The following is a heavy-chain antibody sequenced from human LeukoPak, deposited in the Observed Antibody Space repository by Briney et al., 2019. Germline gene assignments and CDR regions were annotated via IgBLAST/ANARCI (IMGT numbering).Heavy chain of an antibody. CDR2: ISGSGCIT. J-gene: IGHJ4*02. D-gene: IGHD2-21*02. CDR3: AKIGAPYCGGDCYSFDY. CDR1: GFTFSSYA. V-gene: IGHV3-23*01. Sequence: PGGXXXLSCAASGFTFSSYAMSWVRQAPRKGLEWVSAISGSGCITYYADSVKRRFTISRDNSKNTLYLQMNSLRAEDTAVYYCAKIGAPYCGGDCYSFDYWGQGTLVTVSS.